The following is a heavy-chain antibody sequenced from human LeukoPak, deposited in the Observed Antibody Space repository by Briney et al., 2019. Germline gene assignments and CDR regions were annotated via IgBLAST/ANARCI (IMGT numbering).Heavy chain of an antibody. V-gene: IGHV4-61*02. D-gene: IGHD4-11*01. CDR1: GGSISSGSYY. J-gene: IGHJ6*03. CDR2: IYTSGST. Sequence: SETLSLTCTVSGGSISSGSYYWSWIRQPAGKGLEWIGRIYTSGSTNYNPSLKSRVTISVDTSKNQFSLKLSSVTAADTAVYYCASMGYSNYDPDYYYYYYMDVWGKGTTVTVSS. CDR3: ASMGYSNYDPDYYYYYYMDV.